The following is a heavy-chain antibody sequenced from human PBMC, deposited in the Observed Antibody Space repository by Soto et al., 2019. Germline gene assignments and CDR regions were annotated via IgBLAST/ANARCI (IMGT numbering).Heavy chain of an antibody. D-gene: IGHD5-18*01. J-gene: IGHJ6*02. CDR1: GFTFSSYS. V-gene: IGHV3-48*02. Sequence: LRLSCAASGFTFSSYSMNWVRQAPGKGLEWVSYISSSSSTIYYADSVKGRFTISRDNAKNSLYLQMNSLRDEDTAVYYCARWSRTAMVTPPYYYYSMDVWGQGTTVTVSS. CDR3: ARWSRTAMVTPPYYYYSMDV. CDR2: ISSSSSTI.